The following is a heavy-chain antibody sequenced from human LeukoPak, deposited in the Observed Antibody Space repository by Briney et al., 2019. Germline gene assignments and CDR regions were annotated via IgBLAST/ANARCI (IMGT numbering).Heavy chain of an antibody. CDR3: ARGSSTSPNWFDP. D-gene: IGHD2-2*01. CDR2: IYHSGST. Sequence: SEALSLTCAVSGGSISSGGYSWSWIRQPPGKGLEWIGYIYHSGSTYYNPSLKSRVTISLDTSKNQFSLKLSSVTAADTAVYYCARGSSTSPNWFDPWGQGTLVTVSS. V-gene: IGHV4-30-2*01. J-gene: IGHJ5*02. CDR1: GGSISSGGYS.